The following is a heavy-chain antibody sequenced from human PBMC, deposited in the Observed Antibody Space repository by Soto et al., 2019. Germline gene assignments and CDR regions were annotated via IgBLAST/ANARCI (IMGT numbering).Heavy chain of an antibody. V-gene: IGHV3-33*01. CDR1: GFTFSSYG. D-gene: IGHD2-2*01. CDR2: IWYDGSNK. Sequence: SGGSLRLSCAASGFTFSSYGMHWVRQAPGKGLEWVAVIWYDGSNKYYADSVKSRFTISRDNSKNTLYLQMNSLRAEDTAVYYCARDLSTTWIRDGMDVWGQGTTVTVSS. CDR3: ARDLSTTWIRDGMDV. J-gene: IGHJ6*02.